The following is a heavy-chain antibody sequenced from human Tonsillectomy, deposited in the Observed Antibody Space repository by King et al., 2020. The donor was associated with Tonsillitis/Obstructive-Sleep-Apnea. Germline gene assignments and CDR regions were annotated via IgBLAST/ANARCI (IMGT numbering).Heavy chain of an antibody. V-gene: IGHV4-61*01. Sequence: VQLQESGPGLVQPSETLSLTCTVSGGSVSSGLYYWSWIRQPPGKGPEWIGYIYYSGSTNYNPPLKSRVTISLDTSKNQFSLKMSSVTAGDTAVYYCAIGRFLEWLLYPNWFDPWGQGTLVTVSS. CDR2: IYYSGST. CDR3: AIGRFLEWLLYPNWFDP. D-gene: IGHD3-3*01. CDR1: GGSVSSGLYY. J-gene: IGHJ5*02.